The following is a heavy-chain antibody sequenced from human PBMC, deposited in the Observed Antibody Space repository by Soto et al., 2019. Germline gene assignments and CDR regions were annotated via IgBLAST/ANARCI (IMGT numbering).Heavy chain of an antibody. Sequence: GGSLRLSCAASGFTFSSYDMHWVRQATGKGLEWVSAIGTAGDTYYPGSVKGRFTISRENAKNSFYLQMNSLRAGDTAVYYCARQSSGWYGSYYYYYYMDVWGKGTTVTVSS. CDR1: GFTFSSYD. D-gene: IGHD6-19*01. V-gene: IGHV3-13*01. CDR3: ARQSSGWYGSYYYYYYMDV. CDR2: IGTAGDT. J-gene: IGHJ6*03.